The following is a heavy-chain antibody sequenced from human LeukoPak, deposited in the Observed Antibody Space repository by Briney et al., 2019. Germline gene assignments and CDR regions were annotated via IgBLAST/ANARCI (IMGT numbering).Heavy chain of an antibody. Sequence: ASVKVSCKASGYTFTGYYMHWVRQAPGQGLEWMGWINPNSGGTNYAQKFQGRVTMTRDTSISTAYMELSRLRSDDTAVYYCARGPPPYYYYGMDVWGQGTTVTVSS. V-gene: IGHV1-2*02. CDR2: INPNSGGT. J-gene: IGHJ6*02. CDR1: GYTFTGYY. CDR3: ARGPPPYYYYGMDV.